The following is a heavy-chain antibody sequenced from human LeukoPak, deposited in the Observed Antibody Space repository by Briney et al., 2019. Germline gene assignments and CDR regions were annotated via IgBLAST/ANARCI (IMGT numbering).Heavy chain of an antibody. J-gene: IGHJ4*02. V-gene: IGHV3-11*06. CDR3: ARVGYDILTGYFDY. D-gene: IGHD3-9*01. Sequence: GGSLRLSCAASGFTFSDYYMSWIRQAPGEGLEWVSYISSSSSYIYYADSVKGRFTISRDNAKNSLYLQMNSLRAEDTAVYYCARVGYDILTGYFDYWGQGSLVTVSS. CDR1: GFTFSDYY. CDR2: ISSSSSYI.